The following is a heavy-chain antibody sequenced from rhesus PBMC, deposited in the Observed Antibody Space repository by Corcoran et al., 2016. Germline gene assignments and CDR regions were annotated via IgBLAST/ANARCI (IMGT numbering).Heavy chain of an antibody. CDR3: ARGDVSWNYGLDS. Sequence: QVQLQESGPGLVKPSETLSLTCAVSGGSISGYYYWSWIRQPPGKGPGWIGSIDGSGGSNYLNPSLKSRVHLSVDTSKNQFSLKLSSVTAADTAVYYCARGDVSWNYGLDSWGQGVVVTVSS. J-gene: IGHJ6*01. V-gene: IGHV4S14*01. CDR1: GGSISGYYY. CDR2: IDGSGGSN. D-gene: IGHD1-1-1*01.